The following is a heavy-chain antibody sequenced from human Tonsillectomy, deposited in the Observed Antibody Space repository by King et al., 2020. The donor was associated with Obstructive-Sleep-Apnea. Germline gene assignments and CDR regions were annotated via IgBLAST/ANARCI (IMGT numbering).Heavy chain of an antibody. CDR2: IIPIFGTA. CDR3: ARGKTPYYYDSSGYPHDAFDI. D-gene: IGHD3-22*01. CDR1: GGTFSRYA. Sequence: GQLVQSGAEVKKPGSSVKVSCKASGGTFSRYAISWVRQAPGQGLEWMGGIIPIFGTANYAQKFQGRVTITADESTSTAYMELSSLRSEDTAVYYCARGKTPYYYDSSGYPHDAFDIWGQGTMVTVSS. J-gene: IGHJ3*02. V-gene: IGHV1-69*01.